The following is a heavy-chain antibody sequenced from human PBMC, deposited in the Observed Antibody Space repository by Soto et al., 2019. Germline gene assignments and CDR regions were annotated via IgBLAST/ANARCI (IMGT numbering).Heavy chain of an antibody. CDR3: ARDIYDILTGYSNYYYYYGMDV. V-gene: IGHV3-21*01. Sequence: EVQLVESGGGLVKPGGSLRLSCAASGFTFSSYSMNWVRQAPGKGLEWVSSISSSSSYIYYADSVKGRFTISRDNAKNXXYXQXXSLRAEDTAVYYCARDIYDILTGYSNYYYYYGMDVWGQGTTVTVSS. J-gene: IGHJ6*02. D-gene: IGHD3-9*01. CDR2: ISSSSSYI. CDR1: GFTFSSYS.